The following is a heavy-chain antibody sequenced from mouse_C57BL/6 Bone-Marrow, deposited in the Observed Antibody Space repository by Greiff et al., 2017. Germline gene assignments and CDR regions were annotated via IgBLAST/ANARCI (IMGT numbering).Heavy chain of an antibody. CDR3: AREEGCGYADWYFDV. D-gene: IGHD2-2*01. Sequence: QVQLQQPGAELVMPGASVKLSCKASGYTFTSYWMHWVKQRPGQGLEWIGEIDPSDSYTNYNQKFKGKSTLTVDKSYSTAYMQISRLTSEDSAVYNCAREEGCGYADWYFDVWGTGTTVTVSS. J-gene: IGHJ1*03. CDR1: GYTFTSYW. CDR2: IDPSDSYT. V-gene: IGHV1-69*01.